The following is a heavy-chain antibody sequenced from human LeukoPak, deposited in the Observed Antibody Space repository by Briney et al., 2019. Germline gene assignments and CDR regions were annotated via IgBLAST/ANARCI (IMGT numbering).Heavy chain of an antibody. V-gene: IGHV3-23*01. D-gene: IGHD6-13*01. CDR2: ISGSGGST. CDR3: ARVPGSSWYGGWFDP. CDR1: GFTFSSYA. Sequence: SEGSLRLSFAASGFTFSSYAMSWVRQAPGKGLEWVSAISGSGGSTYYADSVKGRFTISRDNSKNTLYLQMNSLRAEDTAVYYCARVPGSSWYGGWFDPWGQGTLVTVSS. J-gene: IGHJ5*02.